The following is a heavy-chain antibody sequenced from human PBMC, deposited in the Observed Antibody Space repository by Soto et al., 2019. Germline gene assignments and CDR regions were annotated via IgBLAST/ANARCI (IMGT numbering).Heavy chain of an antibody. CDR3: ARGRCGGNSGGYGWFDP. CDR2: MNPNSGNT. Sequence: QVQLVQSGAEVKKPGASVKVSCKASGYTFTSYDINWVRQATGQGLEWMGWMNPNSGNTGYAQKFQGRVTMTRNNSISTAYRELRRLRSQDTAVYYCARGRCGGNSGGYGWFDPWGQGTLVTVSS. D-gene: IGHD2-21*02. CDR1: GYTFTSYD. J-gene: IGHJ5*02. V-gene: IGHV1-8*01.